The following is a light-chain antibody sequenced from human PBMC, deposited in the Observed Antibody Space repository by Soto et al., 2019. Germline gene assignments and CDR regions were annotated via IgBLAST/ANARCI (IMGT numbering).Light chain of an antibody. CDR3: QKYDSAPFFT. CDR1: QGISNY. V-gene: IGKV1-27*01. Sequence: DIQMTQSPSSLSASVGDRVTITCRASQGISNYVAWYRQRPGKAPKLLIYAASTLQSGVPSRYSGSESGTDFTLTISGLQPEDVATYYCQKYDSAPFFTFGPGTKVEIK. CDR2: AAS. J-gene: IGKJ3*01.